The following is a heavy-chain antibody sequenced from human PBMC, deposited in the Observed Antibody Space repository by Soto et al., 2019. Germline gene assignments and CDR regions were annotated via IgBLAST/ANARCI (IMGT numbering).Heavy chain of an antibody. D-gene: IGHD3-10*01. J-gene: IGHJ4*02. CDR2: ISSSSSYI. CDR3: ARDGAMVRGVINDY. V-gene: IGHV3-21*01. CDR1: GFTFSSYS. Sequence: EVQLVESGGGLVKPGGSLRLSCAASGFTFSSYSVNWVRQAPGKGLEWVSSISSSSSYIYYADSVKGRFTISRDNAKNSLYLQMNSLRAEDTAVYYCARDGAMVRGVINDYWGQGTLVTVSS.